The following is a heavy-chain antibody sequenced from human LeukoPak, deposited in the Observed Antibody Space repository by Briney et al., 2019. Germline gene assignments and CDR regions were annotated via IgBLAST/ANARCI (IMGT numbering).Heavy chain of an antibody. V-gene: IGHV4-34*01. CDR1: GGSFSSYY. CDR2: IYHSGST. Sequence: SETLSLTCAVYGGSFSSYYWSWIRQPPGKGLEWIGSIYHSGSTYYNPSLKSRVTISVDTSKNQFSLKLSSVTAADTAVYYCARLEGYCSSTSCLDAFDIWGQGTMVTVSS. J-gene: IGHJ3*02. D-gene: IGHD2-2*01. CDR3: ARLEGYCSSTSCLDAFDI.